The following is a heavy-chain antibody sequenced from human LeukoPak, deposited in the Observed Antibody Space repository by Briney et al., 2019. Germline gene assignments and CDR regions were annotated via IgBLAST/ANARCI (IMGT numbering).Heavy chain of an antibody. CDR3: ARVSGRYFGVVISQLDI. J-gene: IGHJ3*02. D-gene: IGHD3-3*01. CDR1: GYTFTGYY. CDR2: INPNSGGT. V-gene: IGHV1-2*02. Sequence: ASVKVSCKASGYTFTGYYMHWVRQAPGQGLERMGWINPNSGGTNYAQKFQGRVTMTRDTSISTAYMELSRLRSDDTAVYYCARVSGRYFGVVISQLDIWGQGTMVTVSS.